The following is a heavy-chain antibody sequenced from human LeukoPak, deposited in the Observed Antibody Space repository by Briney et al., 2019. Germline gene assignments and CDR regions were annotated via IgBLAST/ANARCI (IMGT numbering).Heavy chain of an antibody. CDR1: GYTFTGYY. V-gene: IGHV1-2*02. J-gene: IGHJ4*02. CDR2: INPNSGGT. Sequence: SVKVSCKACGYTFTGYYMHWLRQAPGQGLEWMGWINPNSGGTNYAQKFQGRVTMTRDTSISTTYMELSRLRSDDTAVYYCARCSLCGGYCSSTSCYRSLLSYFDYWGQGTLVTVSS. CDR3: ARCSLCGGYCSSTSCYRSLLSYFDY. D-gene: IGHD2-2*01.